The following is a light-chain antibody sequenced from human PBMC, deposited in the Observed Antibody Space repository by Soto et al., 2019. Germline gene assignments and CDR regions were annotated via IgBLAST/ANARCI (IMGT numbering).Light chain of an antibody. CDR2: WAS. CDR3: QQYYSTPRT. Sequence: DIVMTQSPDSLAVSLGEXATINCKSSQSVLYSSNNKNYLAWYQQKPGQPPKLLMYWASTRESGVPDRFSGSGSGTDFTLTISSLQAEDVAVYYCQQYYSTPRTFGQGTKVDNK. V-gene: IGKV4-1*01. CDR1: QSVLYSSNNKNY. J-gene: IGKJ1*01.